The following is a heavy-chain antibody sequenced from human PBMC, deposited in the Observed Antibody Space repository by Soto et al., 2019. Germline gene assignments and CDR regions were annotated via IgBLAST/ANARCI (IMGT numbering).Heavy chain of an antibody. CDR1: GGSISSHC. CDR3: ARDGREASGMDV. Sequence: SETLSLTCTVSGGSISSHCWSWVRQAPGKGLEWIGHIYYRGSTSYNPSLRSRSTISVDTSNNQFSLKLNSVTTADTAVYYCARDGREASGMDVWGQGTKVTVSS. V-gene: IGHV4-59*11. D-gene: IGHD1-26*01. CDR2: IYYRGST. J-gene: IGHJ6*02.